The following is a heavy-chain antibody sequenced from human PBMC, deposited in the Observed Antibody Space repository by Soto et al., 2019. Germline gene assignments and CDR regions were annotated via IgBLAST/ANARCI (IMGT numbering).Heavy chain of an antibody. Sequence: SETLSLTCTVSGGSISSSSYYWGWIRQPPGKGLEWIGSIYYSGSTYYNPSLKSRVTISVDTSKNQFSLKLSSVTAADTAVYYCARLNIVVVPAAPIYWSQGTLVTVSS. J-gene: IGHJ4*02. CDR1: GGSISSSSYY. D-gene: IGHD2-2*01. CDR3: ARLNIVVVPAAPIY. V-gene: IGHV4-39*01. CDR2: IYYSGST.